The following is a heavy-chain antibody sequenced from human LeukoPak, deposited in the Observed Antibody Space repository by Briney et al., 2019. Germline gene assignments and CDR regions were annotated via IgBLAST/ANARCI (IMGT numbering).Heavy chain of an antibody. Sequence: GGSLRLSCAASGFTFSDYYMSWIRQAPGKGLEWDSYISSSGSTIYYTDSVKGRFTISRDNAKNSLYLQMNSLRAEDTAVYYCARGPPYYYGSGRFDYWGQGTLVTVSS. CDR1: GFTFSDYY. D-gene: IGHD3-10*01. J-gene: IGHJ4*02. CDR3: ARGPPYYYGSGRFDY. V-gene: IGHV3-11*04. CDR2: ISSSGSTI.